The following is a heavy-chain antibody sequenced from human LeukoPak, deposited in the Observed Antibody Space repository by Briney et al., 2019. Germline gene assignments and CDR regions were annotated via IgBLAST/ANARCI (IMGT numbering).Heavy chain of an antibody. Sequence: SETLSLTCAVYGGSFSGYYWSWIRQPPGKGLEWIGEINHSGSTHYNPSLKSRVTISVDTSKNQFSLKLSSVTAADTAVYYCARVGYSRSWIDYWGQGTLVTVSS. CDR3: ARVGYSRSWIDY. CDR2: INHSGST. D-gene: IGHD6-13*01. J-gene: IGHJ4*02. CDR1: GGSFSGYY. V-gene: IGHV4-34*01.